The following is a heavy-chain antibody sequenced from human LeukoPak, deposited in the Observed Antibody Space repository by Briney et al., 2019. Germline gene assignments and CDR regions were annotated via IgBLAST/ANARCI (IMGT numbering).Heavy chain of an antibody. J-gene: IGHJ6*03. Sequence: RASVKVSCKASGGTFSSYAISWVRQAPGQGLEWMGRIIPILGIANYAQKFQGRVTITADKSTSTAYMELSSLRSEDTAVYYCARTNGYSYGSSYYYYYYMDVWGKGTTVTVSS. CDR2: IIPILGIA. CDR3: ARTNGYSYGSSYYYYYYMDV. CDR1: GGTFSSYA. V-gene: IGHV1-69*04. D-gene: IGHD5-18*01.